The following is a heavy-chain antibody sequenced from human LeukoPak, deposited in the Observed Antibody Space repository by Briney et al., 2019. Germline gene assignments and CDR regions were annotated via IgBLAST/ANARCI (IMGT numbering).Heavy chain of an antibody. D-gene: IGHD6-13*01. J-gene: IGHJ4*02. CDR2: IYYSGST. V-gene: IGHV4-59*01. CDR3: ARSIAAAGIFVDY. Sequence: SETLSLTCTVSGGSISSYYWSWIRQPPGKGLEWIGYIYYSGSTNYNPSLKSRVTISVDTSKNQFSLKLSSVTAADTAVYYCARSIAAAGIFVDYWGQGTLVTVSS. CDR1: GGSISSYY.